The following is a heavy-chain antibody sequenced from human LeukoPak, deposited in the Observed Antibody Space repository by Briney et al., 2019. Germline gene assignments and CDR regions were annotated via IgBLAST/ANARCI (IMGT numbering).Heavy chain of an antibody. CDR3: AKKSPIFGVVIPLFDY. J-gene: IGHJ4*02. Sequence: PGRSLRLSCTASGFTFGDYAMSWFRQAPGKGLEWVSSISASGRGTYYADSVKGRFTISRDNSKNTPYLQVNSLRAEDTAVYHCAKKSPIFGVVIPLFDYWGQGTLVSVSS. V-gene: IGHV3-23*01. CDR1: GFTFGDYA. D-gene: IGHD3-3*01. CDR2: ISASGRGT.